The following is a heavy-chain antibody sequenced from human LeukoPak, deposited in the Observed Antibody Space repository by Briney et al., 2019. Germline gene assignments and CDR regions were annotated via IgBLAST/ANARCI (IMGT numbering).Heavy chain of an antibody. V-gene: IGHV3-53*01. CDR1: GFTVSGVY. D-gene: IGHD6-13*01. Sequence: GGSLRLSCVASGFTVSGVYMSWVRQAPGQGLDWDSVIYSDDSTYYADSVKGRFTISRDNSKNTLNLHMNSLRAEDTAVYYCASRPRDAAALDYWGQGTLVTVSS. J-gene: IGHJ4*02. CDR3: ASRPRDAAALDY. CDR2: IYSDDST.